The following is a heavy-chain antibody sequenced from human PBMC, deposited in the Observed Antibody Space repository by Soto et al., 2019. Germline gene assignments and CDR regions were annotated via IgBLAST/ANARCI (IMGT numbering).Heavy chain of an antibody. J-gene: IGHJ4*02. D-gene: IGHD3-9*01. CDR2: IYYSGST. V-gene: IGHV4-59*01. CDR1: GGSISSYY. Sequence: SETLSLTCTVSGGSISSYYWSWIRQPPRKGLEWIGYIYYSGSTNYNPSLKSRVTISVDTSKNQFSLKLSSVTAADTAVYYCARGGLRYFDWSPIDYWGQGTLVTVSS. CDR3: ARGGLRYFDWSPIDY.